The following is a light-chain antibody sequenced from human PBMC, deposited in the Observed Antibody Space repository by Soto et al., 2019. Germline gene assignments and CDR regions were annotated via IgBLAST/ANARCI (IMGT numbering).Light chain of an antibody. CDR3: QHYNNWPPST. CDR2: RAS. CDR1: QSISNN. V-gene: IGKV3-15*01. Sequence: IVMTQSPATLSGSPGERATLSCRASQSISNNLAWYQQKPGQAPRLLIYRASTRATGIPVRFSGSGSGTDFTLTISSLQSEDFAVYYCQHYNNWPPSTFGQGTKVEIK. J-gene: IGKJ1*01.